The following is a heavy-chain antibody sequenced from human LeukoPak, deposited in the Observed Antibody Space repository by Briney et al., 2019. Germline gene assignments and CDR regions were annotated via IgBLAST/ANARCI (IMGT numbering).Heavy chain of an antibody. CDR1: GFTVSSNY. CDR3: ARSAVTFGGVIVMHYFDY. Sequence: GGSLRLSCAASGFTVSSNYMSWVCQAPGKGLEWVSVIYSGGSTYYADSVKGRFTISRHNSKNTLYLQMNSLRAEDTAVYYCARSAVTFGGVIVMHYFDYWGQGTLVTVSS. V-gene: IGHV3-53*04. J-gene: IGHJ4*02. D-gene: IGHD3-16*02. CDR2: IYSGGST.